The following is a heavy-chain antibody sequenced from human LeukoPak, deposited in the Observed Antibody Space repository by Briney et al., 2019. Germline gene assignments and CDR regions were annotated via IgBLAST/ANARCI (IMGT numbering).Heavy chain of an antibody. D-gene: IGHD1-26*01. CDR1: GGSISSYY. Sequence: PSETLSLTCAVSGGSISSYYWSWIRQPAGKGLEWIGRIYTSGSTNYNPSLKSRVTMSVDTSKNQFSLKLSSVTAADTAVYYCARITVGATTHYYYYMDVWGKGTTVTISS. CDR3: ARITVGATTHYYYYMDV. V-gene: IGHV4-4*07. J-gene: IGHJ6*03. CDR2: IYTSGST.